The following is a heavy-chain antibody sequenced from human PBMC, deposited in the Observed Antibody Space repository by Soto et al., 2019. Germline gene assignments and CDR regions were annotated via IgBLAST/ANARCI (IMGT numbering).Heavy chain of an antibody. V-gene: IGHV1-69*12. CDR1: GGTFSSYA. J-gene: IGHJ6*02. CDR3: ARQDDSPSYYYGMDV. D-gene: IGHD2-21*02. Sequence: QVQLVQSGAEVKKPGSSVKVSCKASGGTFSSYAISWVRQAPGQGLEWMGGIIPIFGTADYAQKFQGRVTINADESTCTAFLDLSSLRYEETDVYYCARQDDSPSYYYGMDVWGQGTTVTVSS. CDR2: IIPIFGTA.